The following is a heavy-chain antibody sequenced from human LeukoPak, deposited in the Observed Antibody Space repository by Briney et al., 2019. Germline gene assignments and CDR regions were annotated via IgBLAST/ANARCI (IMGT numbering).Heavy chain of an antibody. Sequence: GGSLRLSCAASGFTFSSYAMHWVRQAPGKGLEWMAVISYDGSNKYYADSVKGRFTISRDNSKNTLYLQMNSLRAEDTAVYYCARVRHLGDYYGMDVWGQGTTVTVSS. J-gene: IGHJ6*02. CDR2: ISYDGSNK. V-gene: IGHV3-30-3*01. D-gene: IGHD2-15*01. CDR1: GFTFSSYA. CDR3: ARVRHLGDYYGMDV.